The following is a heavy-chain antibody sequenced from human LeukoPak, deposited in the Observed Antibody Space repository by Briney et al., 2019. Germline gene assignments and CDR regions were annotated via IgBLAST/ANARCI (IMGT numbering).Heavy chain of an antibody. D-gene: IGHD2-15*01. CDR2: IKQDGSEK. Sequence: GGSLRLSCAASGFTFSSYWMSWVRQAPGKGLEWVANIKQDGSEKYYVDSVKGRFTISRDNAKNSLYPQMNSLRAEDTAVYYCAKDCCSGGSCYRRPLDYWGQGTLVTVSS. CDR1: GFTFSSYW. J-gene: IGHJ4*02. V-gene: IGHV3-7*01. CDR3: AKDCCSGGSCYRRPLDY.